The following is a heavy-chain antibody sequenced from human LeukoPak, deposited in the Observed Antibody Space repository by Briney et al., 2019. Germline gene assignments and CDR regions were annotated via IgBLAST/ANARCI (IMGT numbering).Heavy chain of an antibody. CDR3: AKDHIVYSSSELGIFDY. CDR2: ISGSGGST. V-gene: IGHV3-23*01. D-gene: IGHD6-6*01. CDR1: GFTFSSYA. J-gene: IGHJ4*02. Sequence: GGSLRLSCAASGFTFSSYAMSWVRRAPGKGLEWVSAISGSGGSTYYADSVKGRFTISRDNSKNTLYLQMNSLRAEGTAVYYCAKDHIVYSSSELGIFDYWGQGTLVTVSS.